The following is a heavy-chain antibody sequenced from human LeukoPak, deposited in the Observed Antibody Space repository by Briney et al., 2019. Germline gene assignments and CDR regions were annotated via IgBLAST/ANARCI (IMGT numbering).Heavy chain of an antibody. V-gene: IGHV1-24*01. Sequence: ASVKVSCKVSGYTLTELSMHWVRQAPGKGLEWMGGFDPEDGETIYAQKFQGRVTMTEDTSTDTAYMELSSLRSEDTAVYYCAKGSGYYDSSGCHFDFWGQGTLVTVSS. D-gene: IGHD3-22*01. CDR1: GYTLTELS. J-gene: IGHJ4*02. CDR2: FDPEDGET. CDR3: AKGSGYYDSSGCHFDF.